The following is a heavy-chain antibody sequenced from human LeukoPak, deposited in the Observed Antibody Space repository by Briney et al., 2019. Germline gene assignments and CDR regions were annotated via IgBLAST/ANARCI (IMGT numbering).Heavy chain of an antibody. CDR3: ARGHSSDWYRWRFDP. J-gene: IGHJ5*02. V-gene: IGHV3-30-3*01. D-gene: IGHD6-19*01. CDR2: ISYDGCNK. Sequence: GGSLGLSCAACGFTFSSYWVHWVWQAPGKGLEWVVVISYDGCNKYYADSVKGRFTISRDNSKNTLYLQMNSLRAEDTAVYYCARGHSSDWYRWRFDPWGQGTLVTVSS. CDR1: GFTFSSYW.